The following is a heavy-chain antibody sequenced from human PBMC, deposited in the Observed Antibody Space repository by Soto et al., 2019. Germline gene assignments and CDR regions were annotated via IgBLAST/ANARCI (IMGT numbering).Heavy chain of an antibody. Sequence: QVQLQESGPGLVKPSQTLSLTCTVSGGSISTGGYYWTWIRQHPGKGLEWIGYSYYSGSTYYNPSLKRRVTISVDTSKNQFSLKLISLTAADTAVYYCARGLSVPLFDNWGQGTLVTVSS. V-gene: IGHV4-31*03. J-gene: IGHJ4*02. D-gene: IGHD4-17*01. CDR3: ARGLSVPLFDN. CDR1: GGSISTGGYY. CDR2: SYYSGST.